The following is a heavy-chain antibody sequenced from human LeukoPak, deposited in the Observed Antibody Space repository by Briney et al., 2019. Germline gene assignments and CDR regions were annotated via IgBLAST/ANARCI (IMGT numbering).Heavy chain of an antibody. D-gene: IGHD6-13*01. CDR2: ISWNSGSI. J-gene: IGHJ6*02. CDR1: GFTFSSYA. Sequence: QSGGSLRLSCAASGFTFSSYAMPWVRQAPGKGLEWVSGISWNSGSIGYADSVKGRFTISRDNAKNSLYLQMNSLRAEDTALYYCAKDSSSNYYYYYGMDVWGQGTTVTVSS. V-gene: IGHV3-9*01. CDR3: AKDSSSNYYYYYGMDV.